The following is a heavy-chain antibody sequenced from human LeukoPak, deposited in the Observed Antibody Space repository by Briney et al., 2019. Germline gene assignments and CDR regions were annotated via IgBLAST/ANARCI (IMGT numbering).Heavy chain of an antibody. V-gene: IGHV4-4*02. CDR1: GGSISSSNW. CDR3: ARTLLRITMIVVVKRDAFDI. J-gene: IGHJ3*02. D-gene: IGHD3-22*01. Sequence: SETLSLTCAVSGGSISSSNWWSWVRQPPGKGLEWIGEIYHSGSTNYNPSLKSRVTISVDTSKNQFSLKLSSVTAADTAVYYCARTLLRITMIVVVKRDAFDIWGQGTMVTVSS. CDR2: IYHSGST.